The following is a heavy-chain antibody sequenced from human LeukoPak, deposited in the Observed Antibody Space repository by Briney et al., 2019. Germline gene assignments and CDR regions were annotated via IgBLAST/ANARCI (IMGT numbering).Heavy chain of an antibody. CDR1: GFTFSSYA. CDR3: ARTTMIVVVIYGMDV. CDR2: ISYDGSNK. D-gene: IGHD3-22*01. J-gene: IGHJ6*02. Sequence: GGSLRLSCAASGFTFSSYAMHWVRQAPGKGLEWVAVISYDGSNKYNADSVKGRFTISRDNSKNTLYLQMNSLRAEDTAVYYCARTTMIVVVIYGMDVWGQGTTVTVSS. V-gene: IGHV3-30-3*01.